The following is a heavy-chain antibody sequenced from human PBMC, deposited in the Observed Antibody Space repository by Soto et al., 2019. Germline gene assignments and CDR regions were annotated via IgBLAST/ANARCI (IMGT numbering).Heavy chain of an antibody. CDR1: GYTFSSYA. CDR3: AREITSAGPQTSPVACDY. V-gene: IGHV1-3*01. Sequence: GASVKVSCKASGYTFSSYAIHWVRQAPGQRLEWMGWINAGNGNTKYSQKFQGRVTITRDTSASTAYMELSSLRSDDTAVYYCAREITSAGPQTSPVACDYWGQGTLVTLSA. D-gene: IGHD1-20*01. J-gene: IGHJ4*02. CDR2: INAGNGNT.